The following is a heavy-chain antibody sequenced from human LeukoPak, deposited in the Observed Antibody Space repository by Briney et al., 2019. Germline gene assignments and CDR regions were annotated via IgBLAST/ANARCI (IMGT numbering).Heavy chain of an antibody. Sequence: PSQTLSLTCTVSGGSISSGDYYWSWIRQPPGKGLEWIGYIYYSGSTYYNPSLKSRVTISVDTSKNQFSLKLSSVTAADTAVYYCAMVRDYYDSSVYKERLVDYWGQGTLVTVSS. CDR2: IYYSGST. D-gene: IGHD3-22*01. V-gene: IGHV4-30-4*08. J-gene: IGHJ4*02. CDR3: AMVRDYYDSSVYKERLVDY. CDR1: GGSISSGDYY.